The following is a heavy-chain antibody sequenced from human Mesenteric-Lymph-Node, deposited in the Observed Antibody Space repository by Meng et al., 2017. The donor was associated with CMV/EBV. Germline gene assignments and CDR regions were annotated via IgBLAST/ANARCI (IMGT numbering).Heavy chain of an antibody. Sequence: GASLKISCAASGFTFSDYYMSWLRQAPGKGLEWVSYISSSGSTIHYADSVKGRFTISRDNTKNSLYLQMDSLRAEDTAVYHCARVRATEGIIYYFYGMDVWGQGTTVTVSS. CDR1: GFTFSDYY. D-gene: IGHD3-16*01. CDR2: ISSSGSTI. CDR3: ARVRATEGIIYYFYGMDV. J-gene: IGHJ6*02. V-gene: IGHV3-11*04.